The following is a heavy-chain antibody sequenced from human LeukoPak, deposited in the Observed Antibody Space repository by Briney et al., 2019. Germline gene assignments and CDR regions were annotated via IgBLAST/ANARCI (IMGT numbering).Heavy chain of an antibody. V-gene: IGHV1-2*02. CDR1: GYTFTGYY. CDR3: AREVMEWLNWFDP. CDR2: INPNSGGT. Sequence: GASVKVSCKAPGYTFTGYYMHWVRQDPGQGLEWMGWINPNSGGTNYAQKFQGRVTMTRDTSISTAYMELSRLRSDDTAVYYCAREVMEWLNWFDPWGQGTLVTVSS. D-gene: IGHD3-3*01. J-gene: IGHJ5*02.